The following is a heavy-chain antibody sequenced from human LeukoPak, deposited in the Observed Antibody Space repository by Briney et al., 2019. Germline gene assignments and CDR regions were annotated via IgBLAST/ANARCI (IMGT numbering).Heavy chain of an antibody. Sequence: PSETLSLTCAVYGGSFSGYYWGWIRQPPGKGLEWIGEINHSGSTNYNPSLKSRVTISVDTSKNQFSLKLSSVTAADTAVYYCARVIVVVPAAYLLYSSSRRNWFDPWGQGTLVTVSS. J-gene: IGHJ5*02. CDR1: GGSFSGYY. CDR3: ARVIVVVPAAYLLYSSSRRNWFDP. CDR2: INHSGST. V-gene: IGHV4-34*01. D-gene: IGHD2-2*01.